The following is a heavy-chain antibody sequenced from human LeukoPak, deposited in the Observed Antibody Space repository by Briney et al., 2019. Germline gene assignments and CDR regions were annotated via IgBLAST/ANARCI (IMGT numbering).Heavy chain of an antibody. Sequence: SETLSLTCTVSGGSISSSSYYWGWIRQPPGKGLEWIGSIYYSGSTYYNPSLKSRVTISVDTSKNQFSLKLSSVTAADTAVYYCAKPKGRTAMVMNSDYWGQGTLVTVSS. CDR3: AKPKGRTAMVMNSDY. CDR1: GGSISSSSYY. CDR2: IYYSGST. V-gene: IGHV4-39*01. D-gene: IGHD5-18*01. J-gene: IGHJ4*02.